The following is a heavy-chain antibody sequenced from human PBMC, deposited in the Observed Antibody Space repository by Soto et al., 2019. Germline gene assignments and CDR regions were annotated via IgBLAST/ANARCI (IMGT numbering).Heavy chain of an antibody. Sequence: SETLSLTCTVSGGSISSSSYYWGWIRQPPGKGLEWIGSIYYSGSTYYNPSLKSRVTISVDTSKNQFSLKLSSVTAADTAVYYCAITMGPASFDYWGQGTLVTVSS. D-gene: IGHD1-1*01. V-gene: IGHV4-39*01. CDR1: GGSISSSSYY. J-gene: IGHJ4*02. CDR3: AITMGPASFDY. CDR2: IYYSGST.